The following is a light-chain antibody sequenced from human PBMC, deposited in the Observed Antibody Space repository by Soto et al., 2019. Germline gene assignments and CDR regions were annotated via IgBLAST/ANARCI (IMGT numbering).Light chain of an antibody. CDR2: GAS. J-gene: IGKJ1*01. Sequence: EIVLTQSPGTLSLSPGERATLSCRASQSVSSSYLAWYQQKPGQAPRLLLYGASSRATGIPDRFSGSGSGTDFTLTISRLEPEDFAVYYCQQYGSSPGTFGQGTKV. CDR3: QQYGSSPGT. CDR1: QSVSSSY. V-gene: IGKV3-20*01.